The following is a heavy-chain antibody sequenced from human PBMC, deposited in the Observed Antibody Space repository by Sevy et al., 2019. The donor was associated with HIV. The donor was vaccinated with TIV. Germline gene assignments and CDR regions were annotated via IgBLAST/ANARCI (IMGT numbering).Heavy chain of an antibody. CDR3: TRLRGTISRYYYFGMDV. D-gene: IGHD3-10*01. CDR2: IRSKTYSGTT. Sequence: GGSLRLSCTGSGFTFGDYAMSWIRQAPGKGLEWVGFIRSKTYSGTTEYAASVKGRFTISSDDSKNIAYLQMNSLKTEDIAVYYCTRLRGTISRYYYFGMDVWGQGSTVTVSS. J-gene: IGHJ6*02. V-gene: IGHV3-49*03. CDR1: GFTFGDYA.